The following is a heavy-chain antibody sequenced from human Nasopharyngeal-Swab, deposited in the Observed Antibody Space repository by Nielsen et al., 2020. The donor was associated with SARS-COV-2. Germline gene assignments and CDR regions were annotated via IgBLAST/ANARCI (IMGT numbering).Heavy chain of an antibody. D-gene: IGHD3-10*01. Sequence: SETLSLTCAVYGGSFSGYYWSWIRQPPGKGLEWIGEINHSGSTNYNPSLKSRVTISVDTSKNQFSPKLSSVTAADTAVYYCARDRPRRGVIIIRRFDPWGQGTLVTVSS. CDR1: GGSFSGYY. V-gene: IGHV4-34*01. CDR2: INHSGST. J-gene: IGHJ5*02. CDR3: ARDRPRRGVIIIRRFDP.